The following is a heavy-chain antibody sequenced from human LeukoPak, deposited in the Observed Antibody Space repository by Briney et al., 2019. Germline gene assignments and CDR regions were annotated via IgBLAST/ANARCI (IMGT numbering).Heavy chain of an antibody. CDR1: GYSFTSYD. D-gene: IGHD3-10*01. J-gene: IGHJ5*02. V-gene: IGHV1-8*03. Sequence: ASVKVSCNTSGYSFTSYDINWVRQAPGQGLEWMGWVNPKSGNTGYKQKFQGRVTITRDTSISAAYMELSRLTSDDTAVYYCARCITMVRENWFDPWGQGTLVTVSS. CDR2: VNPKSGNT. CDR3: ARCITMVRENWFDP.